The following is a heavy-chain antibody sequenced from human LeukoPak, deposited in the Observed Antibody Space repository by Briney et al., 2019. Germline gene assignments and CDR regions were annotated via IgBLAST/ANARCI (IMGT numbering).Heavy chain of an antibody. Sequence: GRSLRLSCAASGFTFSSYAMHWVRQAPGKGLEWVAVISYDGSNKYYADSVKGRFTISRDNSKNTLYLQMNSLRAEDTAVYYCAKDAVVASDYWGQGTLVTVSS. D-gene: IGHD2-2*01. CDR1: GFTFSSYA. V-gene: IGHV3-30*04. J-gene: IGHJ4*02. CDR3: AKDAVVASDY. CDR2: ISYDGSNK.